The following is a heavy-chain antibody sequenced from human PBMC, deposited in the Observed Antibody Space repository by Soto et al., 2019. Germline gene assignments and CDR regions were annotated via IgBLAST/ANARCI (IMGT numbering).Heavy chain of an antibody. Sequence: ASVKVSCKGSGYTFTSHDINWVRQATGQGLEWMGWMNPNSGYTGYAQKFQGRVTMTRNTSISTAYMELSSLRSEDTAVYYCARGPVVVAAKPYYYYMDVWGKGTTVTVSS. V-gene: IGHV1-8*01. CDR3: ARGPVVVAAKPYYYYMDV. CDR1: GYTFTSHD. D-gene: IGHD2-15*01. J-gene: IGHJ6*03. CDR2: MNPNSGYT.